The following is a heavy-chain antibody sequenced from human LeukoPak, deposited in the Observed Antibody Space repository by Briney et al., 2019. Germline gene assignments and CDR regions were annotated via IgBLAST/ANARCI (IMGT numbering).Heavy chain of an antibody. D-gene: IGHD6-6*01. CDR2: IYSGGST. CDR1: GFTVSSNY. Sequence: GGSLGLSCAASGFTVSSNYMSWVRQAPGKRLEWVSVIYSGGSTYYADSVKGRFTISRDNSKNTLYLQMNSLRAEDTAVYYCARVPEYSSSAFDYWGQGTLVTVSS. V-gene: IGHV3-66*01. CDR3: ARVPEYSSSAFDY. J-gene: IGHJ4*02.